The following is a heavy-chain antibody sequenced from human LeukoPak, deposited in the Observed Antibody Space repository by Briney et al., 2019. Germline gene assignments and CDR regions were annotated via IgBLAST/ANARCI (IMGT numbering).Heavy chain of an antibody. D-gene: IGHD6-19*01. Sequence: GGSLRLSCAASGFTFSSYAMSWVRQAPGKGLEWVSAIGGSGGSTYYADSVKGRFTISRDNSKNTLYLQMNSLRAEDTAVYYCAKDVPTSIAVAGTGFDYWGQGTLVTVSS. CDR2: IGGSGGST. CDR3: AKDVPTSIAVAGTGFDY. CDR1: GFTFSSYA. V-gene: IGHV3-23*01. J-gene: IGHJ4*02.